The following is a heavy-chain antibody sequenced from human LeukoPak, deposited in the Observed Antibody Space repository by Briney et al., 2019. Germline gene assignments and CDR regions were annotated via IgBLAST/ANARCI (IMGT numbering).Heavy chain of an antibody. J-gene: IGHJ5*02. V-gene: IGHV4-34*01. CDR1: GGSFSGYY. CDR3: ARLKVPYTSGLAP. Sequence: PAETESLTCVVYGGSFSGYYWSWIRQPPGKGLEWIGEINHSGCTNYNPSRKSRVIMSVDTSKNHFSLKLSSVTAADTAVYYCARLKVPYTSGLAPWGQGTLVTVSS. D-gene: IGHD6-25*01. CDR2: INHSGCT.